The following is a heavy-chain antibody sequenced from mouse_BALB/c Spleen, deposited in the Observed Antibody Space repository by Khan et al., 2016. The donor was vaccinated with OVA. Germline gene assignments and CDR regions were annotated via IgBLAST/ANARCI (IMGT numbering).Heavy chain of an antibody. Sequence: QIQLVQSGPELKKPGETVKISCKASGYTFTDYSMHWVKQAPGKGLKWMGWINTETGEPTYADDFKGRFAFSLETSASPAFLQINNLKNDDTATYVCAGRKHWYFDVWGAGTTVTVSS. CDR3: AGRKHWYFDV. J-gene: IGHJ1*01. CDR2: INTETGEP. V-gene: IGHV9-2-1*01. CDR1: GYTFTDYS.